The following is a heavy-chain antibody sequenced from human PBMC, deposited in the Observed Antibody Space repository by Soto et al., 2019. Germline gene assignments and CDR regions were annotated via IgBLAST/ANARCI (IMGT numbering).Heavy chain of an antibody. J-gene: IGHJ4*02. CDR1: GDSISGIFHY. D-gene: IGHD6-19*01. V-gene: IGHV4-39*01. Sequence: SETLSLTCTLSGDSISGIFHYSGWIRKPPGKGLEWIGSVYYSGSTYYNPSLKSRVTISVHTSKNQFSLKLSSVTAADTAVYYCARQVGGWAPWYFDYWGQGTLVT. CDR3: ARQVGGWAPWYFDY. CDR2: VYYSGST.